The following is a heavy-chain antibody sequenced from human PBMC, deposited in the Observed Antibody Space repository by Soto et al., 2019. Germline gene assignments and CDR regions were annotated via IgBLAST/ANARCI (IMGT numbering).Heavy chain of an antibody. CDR1: GFTFSSYA. Sequence: GGSLRLSCAASGFTFSSYAMSWVRQAPGKGLEWVSAISGSGGSTYYADSVKGRFTISRDNSKNTLYLQMNSLRAEDTAVYYCAKDRKPITGTTFLGYYFDYWGQGTLVTVSS. CDR2: ISGSGGST. J-gene: IGHJ4*02. V-gene: IGHV3-23*01. D-gene: IGHD1-7*01. CDR3: AKDRKPITGTTFLGYYFDY.